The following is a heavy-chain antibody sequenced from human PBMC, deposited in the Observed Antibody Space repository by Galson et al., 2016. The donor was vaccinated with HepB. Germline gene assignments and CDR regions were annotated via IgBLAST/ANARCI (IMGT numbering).Heavy chain of an antibody. V-gene: IGHV3-48*02. CDR1: GFPFKNYN. CDR3: TRDLSTTLRACDY. Sequence: SLRLSCAVSGFPFKNYNMAWFRQAPGRGLEWVSYIDVSRQTWYADSVTGPFTISRDNGKNSLYLQMSSLRDEDTALYYCTRDLSTTLRACDYWGQGTLVTVSS. J-gene: IGHJ4*02. CDR2: IDVSRQT. D-gene: IGHD5/OR15-5a*01.